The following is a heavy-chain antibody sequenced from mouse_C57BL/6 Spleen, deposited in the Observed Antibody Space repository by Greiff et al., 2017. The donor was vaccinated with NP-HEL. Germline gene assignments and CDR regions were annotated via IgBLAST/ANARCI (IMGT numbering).Heavy chain of an antibody. Sequence: QVQLQQSGPELVKPGASVKLSCKASGYTFTIYDINWVKQRPEQGLEWIGWIYPSDGSTKYNEKFKGKSTLTVATSSITAYMELHSLTSEDSAVYFCARMYQRYFDYWGQGTTLTVSS. J-gene: IGHJ2*01. V-gene: IGHV1-85*01. CDR2: IYPSDGST. CDR1: GYTFTIYD. D-gene: IGHD5-1*01. CDR3: ARMYQRYFDY.